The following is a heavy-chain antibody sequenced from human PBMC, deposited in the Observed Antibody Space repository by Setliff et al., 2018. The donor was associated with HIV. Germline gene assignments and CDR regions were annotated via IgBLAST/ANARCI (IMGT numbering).Heavy chain of an antibody. V-gene: IGHV4-39*01. Sequence: PSETLSLTCTVSGASISSSNYYWGWIRQPPGKGLEWIGNIYYSGSTYYNPSLKSRVTISVDTSKNQFSLKLSSLTAADTAVYYCARGRTQWPNYNYFDPWGLGTLVTVSS. CDR2: IYYSGST. CDR1: GASISSSNYY. CDR3: ARGRTQWPNYNYFDP. D-gene: IGHD6-19*01. J-gene: IGHJ5*02.